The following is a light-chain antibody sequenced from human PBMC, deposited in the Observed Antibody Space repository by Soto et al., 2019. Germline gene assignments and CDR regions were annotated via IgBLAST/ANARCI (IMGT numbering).Light chain of an antibody. CDR1: SSDVGGYNY. J-gene: IGLJ1*01. Sequence: QSALTQPASVSGSPGQSITISCTGTSSDVGGYNYVSWYQHHPGKAPKLMIYDVRNRPSGISNRFSGSKSGNTASLTISGLQPEDEGDYYCSSYTTSNTRQIVFGTGTKVTVL. V-gene: IGLV2-14*03. CDR3: SSYTTSNTRQIV. CDR2: DVR.